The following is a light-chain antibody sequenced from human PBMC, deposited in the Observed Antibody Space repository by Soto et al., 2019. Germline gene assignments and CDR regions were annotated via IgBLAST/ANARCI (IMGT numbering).Light chain of an antibody. CDR1: QSLLHSNGYNY. J-gene: IGKJ1*01. CDR3: MQALQTPWT. Sequence: DIVMTQSPLSLPVTPGEPASISCRSSQSLLHSNGYNYLDWYLQKPGQSPQLLVYLGSNRASGVPDRFSGSLSGTDFTLKISRVEAEDVGVYYCMQALQTPWTFGQGT. V-gene: IGKV2-28*01. CDR2: LGS.